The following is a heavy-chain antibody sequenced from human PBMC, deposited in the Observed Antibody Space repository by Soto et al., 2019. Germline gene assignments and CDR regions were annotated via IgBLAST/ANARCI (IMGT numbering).Heavy chain of an antibody. Sequence: QVQLVESGGGVVQPGRSLRLSCAASGFTFSSYAMHWVRQAPGKGLEGVAVISYDGSNKYYADSVKGRFTISRDNSKNTLYLQMNSLRAEDTAVYYCAMNQDSSGYLDYYYGMDVWGQGTTVTVSS. CDR1: GFTFSSYA. D-gene: IGHD3-22*01. J-gene: IGHJ6*02. V-gene: IGHV3-30-3*01. CDR2: ISYDGSNK. CDR3: AMNQDSSGYLDYYYGMDV.